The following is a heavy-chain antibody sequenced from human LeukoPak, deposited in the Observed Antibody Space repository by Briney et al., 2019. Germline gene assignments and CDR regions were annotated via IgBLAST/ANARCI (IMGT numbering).Heavy chain of an antibody. CDR3: ARGDGYCSGGSCHRARAFDI. CDR2: INPNSGGT. Sequence: ASVKVSCKASGYTFTSYGISWVRQAPGQGLEWMGWINPNSGGTNYAQKFQGRVTMTRDTSISTAYMELSRLRSDDTAVYYCARGDGYCSGGSCHRARAFDIWGQGTMVTVSS. J-gene: IGHJ3*02. V-gene: IGHV1-2*02. D-gene: IGHD2-15*01. CDR1: GYTFTSYG.